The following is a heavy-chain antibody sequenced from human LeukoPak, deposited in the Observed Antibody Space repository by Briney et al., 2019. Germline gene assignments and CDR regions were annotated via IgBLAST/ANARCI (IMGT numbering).Heavy chain of an antibody. J-gene: IGHJ4*02. CDR1: GFTFSSYE. D-gene: IGHD6-19*01. CDR2: ISSSGSTI. Sequence: GGSLRLSCAASGFTFSSYEMNWVRQAPGEGLEWVSYISSSGSTIYYADSVKGRFTISRDNAKNSLYLQMNSLRAEDTAVYYCARGGGGQWLVYFDYWGQGTLVTVSS. CDR3: ARGGGGQWLVYFDY. V-gene: IGHV3-48*03.